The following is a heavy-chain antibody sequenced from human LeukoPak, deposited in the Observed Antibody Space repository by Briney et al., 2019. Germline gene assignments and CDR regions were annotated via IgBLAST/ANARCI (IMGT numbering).Heavy chain of an antibody. CDR2: IKQDASEE. CDR1: GLTFSRDW. CDR3: ARHKPTFTYYYGSGSYYTIDY. D-gene: IGHD3-10*01. J-gene: IGHJ4*02. V-gene: IGHV3-7*01. Sequence: GGSLRLSCAASGLTFSRDWMSWVRQPPGQGLEWVATIKQDASEEYYVDSVNGRFTISRDNAKNSLYLQMNSLRADDTAVYYCARHKPTFTYYYGSGSYYTIDYWGQGTLVTVSS.